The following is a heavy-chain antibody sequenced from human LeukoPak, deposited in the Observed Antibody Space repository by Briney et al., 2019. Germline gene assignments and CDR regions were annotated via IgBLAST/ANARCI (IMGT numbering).Heavy chain of an antibody. CDR2: INHSGST. V-gene: IGHV4-34*01. CDR1: GGSFSGYY. CDR3: ARDWFGYGTFYYYYYGMDV. Sequence: SETLSLTCAVYGGSFSGYYWSWLRQPPVKGLEWIGEINHSGSTNYNPSLKSRVTISVDTSKNQFSLKLSSVTAADTAVYYCARDWFGYGTFYYYYYGMDVWGQGTTVTVSS. J-gene: IGHJ6*02. D-gene: IGHD3-10*01.